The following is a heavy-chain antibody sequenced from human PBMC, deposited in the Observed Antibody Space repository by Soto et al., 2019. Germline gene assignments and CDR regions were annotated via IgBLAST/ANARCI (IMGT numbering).Heavy chain of an antibody. CDR2: ISSSSSTI. V-gene: IGHV3-48*01. D-gene: IGHD1-1*01. CDR3: ARDLERLELLSYYYYYGMDV. CDR1: GFTFSSYS. J-gene: IGHJ6*02. Sequence: EVQLVESGGGLVQPGGSLRLSCAASGFTFSSYSMNWVRQAPGKGLEWVSYISSSSSTIYYADSVKGRFTISRDNAKNSXYXLMNSLRAEDAAVYYCARDLERLELLSYYYYYGMDVWGQGTTVTVSS.